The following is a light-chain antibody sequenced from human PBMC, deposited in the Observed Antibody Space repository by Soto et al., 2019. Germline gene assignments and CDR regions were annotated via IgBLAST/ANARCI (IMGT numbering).Light chain of an antibody. CDR3: QQYNNWLQT. V-gene: IGKV3-15*01. CDR1: QSVSSS. CDR2: GAS. J-gene: IGKJ1*01. Sequence: EIVMTQSPATLSVSPGERATLSCRASQSVSSSLAWYQQKPGQAPRLLIYGASTRATGIPARFSGSGSGTEFTLTISSLQSEDFAVYYCQQYNNWLQTFGQGTKVDIK.